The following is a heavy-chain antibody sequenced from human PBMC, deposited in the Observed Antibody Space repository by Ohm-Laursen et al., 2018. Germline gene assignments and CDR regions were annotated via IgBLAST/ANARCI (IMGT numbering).Heavy chain of an antibody. CDR1: GGSISSYY. V-gene: IGHV4-4*07. CDR2: IYTSGTT. Sequence: SQTLSLTCTVSGGSISSYYWTWIRQPAGKGLEWIGRIYTSGTTNYNPSLKSRVAMSVDTSKNQFSLKLSSVTAADTAVYYCARDPLHYYDSSGYDYWGQGTLVTVSS. J-gene: IGHJ4*02. CDR3: ARDPLHYYDSSGYDY. D-gene: IGHD3-22*01.